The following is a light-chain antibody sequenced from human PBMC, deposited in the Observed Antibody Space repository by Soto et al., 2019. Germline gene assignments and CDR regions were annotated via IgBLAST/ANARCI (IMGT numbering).Light chain of an antibody. J-gene: IGLJ2*01. CDR2: EVS. CDR3: SSYTSSNTLL. Sequence: QSALTQPASVSGSPGQSITISCTGTTSDVGRYNYVSWYQQHPGEAPKVIIYEVSNRPSGVSTRFSGSKSGNTASLTISGVQAEDEADYYCSSYTSSNTLLFGGGTKLTVL. V-gene: IGLV2-14*01. CDR1: TSDVGRYNY.